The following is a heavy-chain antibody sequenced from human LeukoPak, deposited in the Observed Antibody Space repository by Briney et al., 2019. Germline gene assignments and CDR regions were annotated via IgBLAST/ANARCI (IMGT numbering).Heavy chain of an antibody. Sequence: SETLFLTCTVSGGSISSYYWSWIRQPPGKGLEWIGYIYYSGSTNYNPSLKSRVTISIDTSKNQFSLKLSSVTAADTAVYYCARHGSGSYPGLFDYWGQGTLVTVSS. J-gene: IGHJ4*02. CDR1: GGSISSYY. CDR3: ARHGSGSYPGLFDY. V-gene: IGHV4-59*08. CDR2: IYYSGST. D-gene: IGHD1-26*01.